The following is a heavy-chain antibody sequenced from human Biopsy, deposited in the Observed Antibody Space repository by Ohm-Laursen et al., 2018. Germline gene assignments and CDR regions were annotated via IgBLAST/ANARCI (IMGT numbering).Heavy chain of an antibody. V-gene: IGHV3-21*01. CDR3: ARDPIVGSKADGMDV. D-gene: IGHD1-26*01. CDR1: GFTLSSYA. Sequence: SLRLSCAASGFTLSSYALNWVRQAPGKGLEWVSSISAGSNYIYYTDSVKGRFTISRDNAQNSLYLQMNSLRVEDTAVYYCARDPIVGSKADGMDVWGQGTTVTVSS. CDR2: ISAGSNYI. J-gene: IGHJ6*02.